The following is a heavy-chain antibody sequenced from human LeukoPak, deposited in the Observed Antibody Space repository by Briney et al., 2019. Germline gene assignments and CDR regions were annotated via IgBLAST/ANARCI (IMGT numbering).Heavy chain of an antibody. D-gene: IGHD6-19*01. V-gene: IGHV3-23*01. Sequence: GGSLRLSCAASGFTFSSWALSWVRQAPGKGLEWVSAVSGTGDSTYYADSVKGRFTISRDNSKNTLYLEMNSLRAEDSALYYCARYPSLLGSGRLGSWGQRTLVTVSS. CDR1: GFTFSSWA. J-gene: IGHJ4*02. CDR3: ARYPSLLGSGRLGS. CDR2: VSGTGDST.